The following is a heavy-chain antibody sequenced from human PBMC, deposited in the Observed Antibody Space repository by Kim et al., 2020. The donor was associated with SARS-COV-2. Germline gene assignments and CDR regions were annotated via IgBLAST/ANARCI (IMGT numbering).Heavy chain of an antibody. CDR2: ISYDGASL. V-gene: IGHV3-30*18. Sequence: GGSLRLSCVASGFTFVTYDMDWVRQAPGKGLEWVAGISYDGASLYYVDSVKGRFTISRDNSWNTMYLQMKNLRPEDSALYYCVKDLWNVRALEVWGHGTKVSVSS. CDR3: VKDLWNVRALEV. CDR1: GFTFVTYD. D-gene: IGHD3-3*01. J-gene: IGHJ6*02.